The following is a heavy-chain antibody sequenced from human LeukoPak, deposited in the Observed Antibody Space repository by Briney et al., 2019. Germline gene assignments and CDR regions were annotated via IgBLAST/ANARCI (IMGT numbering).Heavy chain of an antibody. V-gene: IGHV3-9*01. CDR3: AKDTGGNGAYFYAMDV. Sequence: GGSLRLSCVGSGFAFHNYAMHWVRRPPGKGLEWVSAINWNSDTKAYADSVKGRFTISRDRARNSLYLQMDSLRPEGTALYYCAKDTGGNGAYFYAMDVWSQGTSVTVSS. D-gene: IGHD4-23*01. CDR2: INWNSDTK. J-gene: IGHJ6*02. CDR1: GFAFHNYA.